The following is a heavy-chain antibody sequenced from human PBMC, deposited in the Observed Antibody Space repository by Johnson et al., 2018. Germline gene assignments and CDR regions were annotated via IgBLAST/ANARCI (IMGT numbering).Heavy chain of an antibody. D-gene: IGHD1-26*01. J-gene: IGHJ3*02. CDR2: ISGSGGST. Sequence: VRLVEGGGGVVQPGGSLGLSCAASGFTFSSYAMSWVRQAPGKGLEWVSAISGSGGSTYYADSVKGRVPISRDNSKNTLYLQMNSLRAEDTAVYYCARDGIVGATPGAFDIWGQGTMVTVSS. V-gene: IGHV3-23*04. CDR1: GFTFSSYA. CDR3: ARDGIVGATPGAFDI.